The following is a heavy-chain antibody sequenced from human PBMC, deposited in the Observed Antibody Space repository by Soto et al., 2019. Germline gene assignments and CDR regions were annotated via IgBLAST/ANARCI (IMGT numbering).Heavy chain of an antibody. CDR3: ARAEYYYDSSGYYLGY. CDR1: GGTFSSYA. Sequence: SVKVSCKASGGTFSSYAISWVRQAPGQGLEWMGGIIPIFGTANYAQKFQGRVTITADESTSTAYMELSSLRSEDTAVYYCARAEYYYDSSGYYLGYWGQGTLVTVSS. D-gene: IGHD3-22*01. CDR2: IIPIFGTA. V-gene: IGHV1-69*13. J-gene: IGHJ4*02.